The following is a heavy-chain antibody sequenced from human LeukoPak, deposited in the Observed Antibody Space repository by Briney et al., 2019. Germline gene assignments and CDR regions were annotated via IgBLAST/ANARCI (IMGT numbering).Heavy chain of an antibody. V-gene: IGHV3-7*01. Sequence: GGSLRLSCAASGFTFTSYWMNWVRQSPGKVPEWVASIKQDGSEKYYVDSVRGRFTISRDNAKNSLYLQMNSLRAEDTAVYYCARGGGRYCSGGSCYDFDSWGQGTLVTVSS. D-gene: IGHD2-15*01. CDR3: ARGGGRYCSGGSCYDFDS. CDR1: GFTFTSYW. CDR2: IKQDGSEK. J-gene: IGHJ4*02.